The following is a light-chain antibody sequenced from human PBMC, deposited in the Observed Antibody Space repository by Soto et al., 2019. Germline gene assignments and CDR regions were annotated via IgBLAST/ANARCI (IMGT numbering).Light chain of an antibody. CDR2: AAS. CDR1: RSVAYF. Sequence: DIQLTQSPASLSASIGDRVTITCRASRSVAYFLNWYQHKPGKAPELLIYAASTLETGVPSRFSGTYSGTDFTLTISNLQPEDFGTYCCQQSYSVPPTFGQGTKV. V-gene: IGKV1-39*01. CDR3: QQSYSVPPT. J-gene: IGKJ2*01.